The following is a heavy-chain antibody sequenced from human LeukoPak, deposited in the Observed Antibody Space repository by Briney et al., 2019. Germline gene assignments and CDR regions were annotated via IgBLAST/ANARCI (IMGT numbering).Heavy chain of an antibody. CDR1: GGSIGSSSYY. CDR2: IYYSGST. V-gene: IGHV4-39*01. CDR3: ARQHSSGWYRRTFDY. D-gene: IGHD6-19*01. J-gene: IGHJ4*02. Sequence: PSETLSLTCTVSGGSIGSSSYYWGWIRQPPGTGLEWIGSIYYSGSTYYNPSLKSRVTISVDTSKNQFSLKLSSVTAADTAVCYCARQHSSGWYRRTFDYWGQGTLVTVSS.